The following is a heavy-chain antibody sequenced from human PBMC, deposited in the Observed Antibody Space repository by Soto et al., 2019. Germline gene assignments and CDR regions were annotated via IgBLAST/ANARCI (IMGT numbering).Heavy chain of an antibody. CDR2: ISGSGGST. D-gene: IGHD4-17*01. J-gene: IGHJ4*02. V-gene: IGHV3-23*01. CDR3: AKDRPYDDRYDFDY. CDR1: GFTFSSYA. Sequence: EVQLLESGGGLVQPGGSLRLSCAASGFTFSSYAMSWVRQAPGKGLEWVSAISGSGGSTYYADSVKGRFTISRDNSKNTLYLEINSLRAADTAVYYCAKDRPYDDRYDFDYWGQGTLVTVSS.